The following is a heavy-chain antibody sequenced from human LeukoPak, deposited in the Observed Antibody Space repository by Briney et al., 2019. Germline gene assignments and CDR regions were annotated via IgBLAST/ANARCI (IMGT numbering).Heavy chain of an antibody. Sequence: GGSLRLSCVTSGFTFSNHAMHWVRQAPGKGLEWVAVISDDGTSKYYADSVKGRFAISRDNSKDTLYFQINSLRPEDTAVYYCTRGPGYHDSSYLDYWGQGTLVTVSS. V-gene: IGHV3-30*09. CDR1: GFTFSNHA. CDR3: TRGPGYHDSSYLDY. CDR2: ISDDGTSK. J-gene: IGHJ4*02. D-gene: IGHD3-22*01.